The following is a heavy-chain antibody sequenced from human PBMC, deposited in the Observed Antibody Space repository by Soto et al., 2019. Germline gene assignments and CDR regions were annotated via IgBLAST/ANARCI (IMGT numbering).Heavy chain of an antibody. CDR3: ASERSAQYFDF. V-gene: IGHV1-69*06. CDR1: GGTFSSHG. Sequence: QVQLVQSGTVVQRRGSSVKVSCQASGGTFSSHGMAWVRQAPGQGLEWMGGIIPTFGTPTYAPKFQGRVTSTADKSTNTAYMELSSLRSEDTCVYYCASERSAQYFDFWGQGTLITVSS. CDR2: IIPTFGTP. J-gene: IGHJ4*02. D-gene: IGHD1-26*01.